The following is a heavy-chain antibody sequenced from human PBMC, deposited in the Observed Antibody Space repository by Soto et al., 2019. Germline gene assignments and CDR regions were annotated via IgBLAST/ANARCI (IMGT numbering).Heavy chain of an antibody. D-gene: IGHD5-18*01. CDR1: GGSISSYY. Sequence: QVQLQESGPGLVKPSETLSLTCTVSGGSISSYYWSWIRQRPGKGLEWIGYIYYSGTTNYNPSLKSRVTISVDTSKNQLSLKLSSVTAADTAVYYCARRYGYSFDYWGQGTLVTVSS. CDR2: IYYSGTT. J-gene: IGHJ4*02. CDR3: ARRYGYSFDY. V-gene: IGHV4-59*08.